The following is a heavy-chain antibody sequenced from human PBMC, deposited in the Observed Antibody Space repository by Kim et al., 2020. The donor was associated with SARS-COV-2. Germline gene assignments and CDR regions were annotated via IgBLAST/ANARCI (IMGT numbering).Heavy chain of an antibody. CDR2: TDSDGTST. J-gene: IGHJ4*02. V-gene: IGHV3-74*01. CDR1: GFTFRSYW. CDR3: GREAALVGGGIDY. D-gene: IGHD3-10*01. Sequence: GGSLRLSCVVSGFTFRSYWMHWVRQAPGKGLMWVSRTDSDGTSTKYAGFAEGRFTVSRDNAKNTLFLQMNSLRPEDTAVYYCGREAALVGGGIDYGGQGILVTFPS.